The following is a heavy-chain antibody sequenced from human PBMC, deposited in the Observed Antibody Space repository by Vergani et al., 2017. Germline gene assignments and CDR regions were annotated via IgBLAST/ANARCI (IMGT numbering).Heavy chain of an antibody. J-gene: IGHJ4*02. CDR2: ISSSSVRI. CDR1: GFTFRSYS. D-gene: IGHD4-23*01. CDR3: ARDRYGGNGDFDY. Sequence: EVQLVESGGGLVQPGGSLRLSCAASGFTFRSYSMNWVRQAPGKGLEWVSYISSSSVRIYYAEYVKGRFTVSRDNAKNSLYLQMNSLRDEDTAVYYCARDRYGGNGDFDYWGQGTLVTVSS. V-gene: IGHV3-48*02.